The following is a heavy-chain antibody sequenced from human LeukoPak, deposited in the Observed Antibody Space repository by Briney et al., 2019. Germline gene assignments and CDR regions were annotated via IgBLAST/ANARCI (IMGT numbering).Heavy chain of an antibody. J-gene: IGHJ6*02. V-gene: IGHV1-18*01. CDR3: ARDRLTCVELSSTSCHGPYYYGMDV. CDR1: GYTFTSYG. Sequence: ASVKVSCKASGYTFTSYGISWVRQAPGQGLEWMGWISAYNGNTNYAQKLQGRVTMTTDTSTSTAYMELRSLRSDDTAVYYCARDRLTCVELSSTSCHGPYYYGMDVWGQGTTVTVSS. CDR2: ISAYNGNT. D-gene: IGHD2-2*01.